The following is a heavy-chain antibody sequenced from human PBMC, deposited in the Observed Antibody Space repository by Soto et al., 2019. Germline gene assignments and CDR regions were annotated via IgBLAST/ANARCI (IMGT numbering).Heavy chain of an antibody. Sequence: SGPTLVNPTETLTLTCTGSGFSLSNARMGVSWIRQPPGKALEWLAHIFSNDEKSYSTSLKSRLTISKDTSKSQVVLTMTNMEPVDTATYYCARTPGGYSRGLNFDYWGQGTLVTVSS. V-gene: IGHV2-26*01. CDR3: ARTPGGYSRGLNFDY. J-gene: IGHJ4*02. D-gene: IGHD6-19*01. CDR2: IFSNDEK. CDR1: GFSLSNARMG.